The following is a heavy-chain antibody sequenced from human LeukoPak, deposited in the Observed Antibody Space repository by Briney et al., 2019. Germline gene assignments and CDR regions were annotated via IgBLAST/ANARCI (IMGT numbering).Heavy chain of an antibody. D-gene: IGHD6-19*01. Sequence: GGSLRLSCAASGFTFNRNNMNWVRHAPGKGLEWVSYISSTSITMYYTDSVKGRFTISRDNAKNSLYLQMNSLRADDTAVYYCARETILAVAGDFWGQGTLVTVSS. CDR1: GFTFNRNN. CDR3: ARETILAVAGDF. J-gene: IGHJ4*02. CDR2: ISSTSITM. V-gene: IGHV3-48*01.